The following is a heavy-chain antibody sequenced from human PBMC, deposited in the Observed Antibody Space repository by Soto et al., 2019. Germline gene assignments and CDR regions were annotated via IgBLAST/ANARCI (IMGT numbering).Heavy chain of an antibody. J-gene: IGHJ6*02. CDR3: GGGGYCEGGWGELGEGGWGV. CDR1: GYTFIRYG. CDR2: ISAYNDYT. D-gene: IGHD3-16*01. V-gene: IGHV1-18*01. Sequence: QVQLVQSAAEVKKPGASVKVSCKASGYTFIRYGITWVRQAPGQGLEWMGWISAYNDYTIYAQKLQGRVTMTTDTSTRTVYMELRSGEGGGRGVWGWGGGGYCEGGWGELGEGGWGVWGQGTSVTVSS.